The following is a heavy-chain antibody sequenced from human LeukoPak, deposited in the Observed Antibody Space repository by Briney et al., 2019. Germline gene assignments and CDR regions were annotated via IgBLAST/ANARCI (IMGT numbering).Heavy chain of an antibody. CDR1: GFTFSDYY. Sequence: PGGSLRLSCAASGFTFSDYYMSWIRQAPGKGLEWVSYISSSGSTIYYADSVKGRFTISRDNAKNSLYLQMNSLRAEDTAVYYCATKQGGKMATMRDHYYYYMDVWGKGTTVTVSS. J-gene: IGHJ6*03. CDR3: ATKQGGKMATMRDHYYYYMDV. CDR2: ISSSGSTI. D-gene: IGHD5-12*01. V-gene: IGHV3-11*04.